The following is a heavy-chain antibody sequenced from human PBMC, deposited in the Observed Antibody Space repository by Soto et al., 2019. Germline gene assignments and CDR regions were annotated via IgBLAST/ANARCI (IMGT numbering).Heavy chain of an antibody. D-gene: IGHD3-22*01. V-gene: IGHV3-23*01. Sequence: GGSLRLSCAASGFTFSSYAMSWVRQAPGKGLEWVSAISGSGGSTYYADSVKGRFTISRDNSKNTLYLQMNSLRAEDTAVYYCAKGDYDSSGYYPYYYYGMDVWGQGTTVPVSS. CDR3: AKGDYDSSGYYPYYYYGMDV. CDR1: GFTFSSYA. J-gene: IGHJ6*02. CDR2: ISGSGGST.